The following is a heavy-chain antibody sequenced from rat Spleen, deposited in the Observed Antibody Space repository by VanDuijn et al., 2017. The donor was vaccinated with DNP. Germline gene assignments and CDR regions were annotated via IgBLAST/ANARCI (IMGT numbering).Heavy chain of an antibody. CDR2: ISYNGGTP. V-gene: IGHV5S14*01. CDR3: TKLPTRAQPYFDY. J-gene: IGHJ2*01. CDR1: GFTFSKYG. D-gene: IGHD1-4*01. Sequence: EVQLVESGGGLVQPGRSLKLSCAASGFTFSKYGMAWVRQIPTKGLEWVATISYNGGTPYYRDSVKGRFTISRDNAQSTQYLQMDSLRSEDTATYCFTKLPTRAQPYFDYWGQGVMATVSS.